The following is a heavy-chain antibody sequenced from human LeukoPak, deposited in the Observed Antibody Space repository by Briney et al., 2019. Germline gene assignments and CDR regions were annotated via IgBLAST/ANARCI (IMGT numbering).Heavy chain of an antibody. J-gene: IGHJ3*02. V-gene: IGHV3-30-3*01. CDR3: ARDKGGLWFGYFFDI. Sequence: GGSLRLSCAASGFTFSSYAMHWVRQAPGKGLEWVAVISYDGSNKYYADSVKGRFTISRDNSKNTLYLQMNSLRAEDTAVYYCARDKGGLWFGYFFDIWGQGTMVTVSS. CDR2: ISYDGSNK. D-gene: IGHD3-10*01. CDR1: GFTFSSYA.